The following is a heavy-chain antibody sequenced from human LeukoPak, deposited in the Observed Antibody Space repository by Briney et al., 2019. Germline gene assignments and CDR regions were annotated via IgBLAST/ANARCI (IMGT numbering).Heavy chain of an antibody. Sequence: ASVKVSCKASGYTFTSYYMHWVRQAPGQGLEWMGITNPSGGSTSYAQKFQVRVTMTRDTSTSTVYMELSSLISEDTAVYYCATLVDTAMVSDYWGQGTLVTVSS. J-gene: IGHJ4*02. D-gene: IGHD5-18*01. V-gene: IGHV1-46*01. CDR1: GYTFTSYY. CDR2: TNPSGGST. CDR3: ATLVDTAMVSDY.